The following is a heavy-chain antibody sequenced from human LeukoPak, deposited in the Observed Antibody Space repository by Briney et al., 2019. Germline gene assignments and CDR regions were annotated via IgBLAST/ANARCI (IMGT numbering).Heavy chain of an antibody. D-gene: IGHD1-26*01. CDR1: GFTFSSYS. CDR2: ISSSGSTI. J-gene: IGHJ5*02. CDR3: ARALDSGSPLWFDP. V-gene: IGHV3-48*04. Sequence: GGSLRLSCAASGFTFSSYSMNWVRQAPGKGLEWVSYISSSGSTIYYADSVKGRFTISRDNAKNSLYLQMNSLRAEDTAVYYCARALDSGSPLWFDPWGQGTLVTVSS.